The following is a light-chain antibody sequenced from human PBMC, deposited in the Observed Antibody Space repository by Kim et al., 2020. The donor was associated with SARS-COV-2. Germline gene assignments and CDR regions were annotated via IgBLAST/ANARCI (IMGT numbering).Light chain of an antibody. CDR2: KDI. CDR1: VLPKQY. CDR3: QSADISGTYPI. J-gene: IGLJ2*01. Sequence: SYELTQPPSVSVSPGQTAKISCSGDVLPKQYAYWYQQKACQAPVLVILKDIERPSGIPERISGSTSGTTVTLTISGVQPEDEADYYCQSADISGTYPIFGRGTQLTVL. V-gene: IGLV3-25*03.